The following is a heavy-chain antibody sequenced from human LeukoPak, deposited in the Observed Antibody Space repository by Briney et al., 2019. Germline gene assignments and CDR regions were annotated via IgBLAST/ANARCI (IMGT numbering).Heavy chain of an antibody. D-gene: IGHD3-10*01. CDR1: GGSFSGYY. J-gene: IGHJ4*02. Sequence: SETLSLTCAVYGGSFSGYYWSWIRQPPGKGLEWIGEINHSGSTNYNPALKSRGTISVDTSKNQFSLKLSSVTAADTAVYYCATGGGYGVNWGQGTLLTVSS. CDR3: ATGGGYGVN. V-gene: IGHV4-34*01. CDR2: INHSGST.